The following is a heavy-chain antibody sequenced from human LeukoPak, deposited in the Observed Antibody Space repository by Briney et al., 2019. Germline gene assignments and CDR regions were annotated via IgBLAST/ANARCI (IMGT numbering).Heavy chain of an antibody. CDR3: ARQPRYATGWFSDY. Sequence: KPGESLKISCKGSGYDFTSYWIGWVRQMPGKGLEWMGIIYPGDSDTRYSPSFQGQVTISADKSISTAYLQWASLKASDTAMYHCARQPRYATGWFSDYWGQGTLVTVSS. CDR1: GYDFTSYW. J-gene: IGHJ4*02. V-gene: IGHV5-51*01. D-gene: IGHD2-2*01. CDR2: IYPGDSDT.